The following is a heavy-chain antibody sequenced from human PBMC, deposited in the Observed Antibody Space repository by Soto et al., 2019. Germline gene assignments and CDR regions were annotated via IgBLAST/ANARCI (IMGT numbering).Heavy chain of an antibody. CDR2: MYSGGST. J-gene: IGHJ5*02. CDR1: GGSFSSSTYY. CDR3: ARQPSDSTGYYDGA. Sequence: QLQLQESGPGLVKPSETLSLTCTVSGGSFSSSTYYWGWIRQPPGKGLEWIGSMYSGGSTYYNPSLKSRVTVAVDTSKNHFSLKLTSVTAADTAMYYCARQPSDSTGYYDGAWGQGTLVTVSS. D-gene: IGHD3-22*01. V-gene: IGHV4-39*01.